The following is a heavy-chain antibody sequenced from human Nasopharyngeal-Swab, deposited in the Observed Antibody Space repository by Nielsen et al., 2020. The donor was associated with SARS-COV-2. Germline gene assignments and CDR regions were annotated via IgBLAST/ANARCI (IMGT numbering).Heavy chain of an antibody. CDR3: ARGGYSSGWVVY. CDR2: IYYSGST. Sequence: SETLSLTCTVSGGSISSSSYYWGWIRQPPGKRLEWIGSIYYSGSTYYNPSLKSRVTISVDTSKNQFSLKLSSVTAADTAVYYCARGGYSSGWVVYWGQGTLVTVSS. CDR1: GGSISSSSYY. V-gene: IGHV4-39*07. J-gene: IGHJ4*02. D-gene: IGHD6-19*01.